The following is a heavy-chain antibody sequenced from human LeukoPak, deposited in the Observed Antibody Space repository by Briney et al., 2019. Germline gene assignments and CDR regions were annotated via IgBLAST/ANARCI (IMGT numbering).Heavy chain of an antibody. CDR2: IIPIFGTA. Sequence: SVKVSCKATGGTFSSYAISWVRQAHGQGLEWMGGIIPIFGTANCAQKFQGRVTITADESTSTAYMELSSLRSEDTAVYYCARAGGIAVAGNFDYWGQGTLVTVSS. CDR3: ARAGGIAVAGNFDY. CDR1: GGTFSSYA. V-gene: IGHV1-69*13. D-gene: IGHD6-19*01. J-gene: IGHJ4*02.